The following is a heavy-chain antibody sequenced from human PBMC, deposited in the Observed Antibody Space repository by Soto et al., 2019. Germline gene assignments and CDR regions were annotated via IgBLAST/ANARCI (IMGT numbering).Heavy chain of an antibody. D-gene: IGHD3-22*01. J-gene: IGHJ5*02. CDR1: GGSISSSNW. Sequence: LSLTCAVSGGSISSSNWWSWVRQPPGKGLEWIGEIYHSGSTNDNPSLRSRVTISVDKSKNQFSLELSSVTAADTAVYYCARGGLTYYCDSSGYYDFGNWFDPWGQGTLVTVSS. V-gene: IGHV4-4*02. CDR3: ARGGLTYYCDSSGYYDFGNWFDP. CDR2: IYHSGST.